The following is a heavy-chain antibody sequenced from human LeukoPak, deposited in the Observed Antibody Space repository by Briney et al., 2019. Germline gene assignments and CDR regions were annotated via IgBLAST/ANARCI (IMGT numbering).Heavy chain of an antibody. CDR1: GITFSNYW. V-gene: IGHV3-74*01. CDR3: ARSARYCSGGSCYGGYCYYMDV. Sequence: GALRLSCAASGITFSNYWMHLVRQAPGEGVVLVLPINRDGRSTSYADSVKGRFTISRDNAKNTLYLQMNSLRAEDTAVYYCARSARYCSGGSCYGGYCYYMDVWGKGTTVTVSS. J-gene: IGHJ6*03. D-gene: IGHD2-15*01. CDR2: INRDGRST.